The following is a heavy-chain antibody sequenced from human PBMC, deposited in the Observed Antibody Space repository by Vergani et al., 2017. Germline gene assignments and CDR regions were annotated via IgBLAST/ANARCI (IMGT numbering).Heavy chain of an antibody. Sequence: VQLLESGGGLVPPGGSLKLSCAGSGFIFSNYGMNWVRQAPGKGLEWISGIGGTGGSGGTTYYSDSVKGRFTISRDNSENKLYLEMNSLRPEDTALYYCAKGAQLRVKEEDYLDSWGQGALVAVSS. CDR1: GFIFSNYG. CDR3: AKGAQLRVKEEDYLDS. V-gene: IGHV3-23*01. CDR2: IGGTGGSGGTT. J-gene: IGHJ4*02. D-gene: IGHD5-24*01.